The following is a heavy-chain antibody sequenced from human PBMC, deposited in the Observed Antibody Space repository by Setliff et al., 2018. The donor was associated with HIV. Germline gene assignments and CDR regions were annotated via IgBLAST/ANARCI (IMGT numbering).Heavy chain of an antibody. Sequence: GASVKVSCKTSGYTFTNYAMNWVRQAPGQGLEWMGWINTNTGNPTFAQGFIGRFVFSLDTSVSTAYLLINSLKAEDTAVYYCARVSEQQLPYFDYWGQGSLVTVSS. J-gene: IGHJ4*02. CDR1: GYTFTNYA. V-gene: IGHV7-4-1*02. CDR3: ARVSEQQLPYFDY. D-gene: IGHD6-13*01. CDR2: INTNTGNP.